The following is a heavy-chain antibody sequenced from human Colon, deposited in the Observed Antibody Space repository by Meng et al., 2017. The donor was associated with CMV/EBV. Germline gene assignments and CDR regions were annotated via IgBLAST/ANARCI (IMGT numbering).Heavy chain of an antibody. Sequence: SETLSLTCIVSGASVNSDSHYWSWIRQPPGKGLEYIGYVYYSGATNYNPFFKSRVTISIDTSKNQFSLKLTSVTAADTAVYYCSRGNSVLWDNDSFGQGTLVTVSS. CDR3: SRGNSVLWDNDS. D-gene: IGHD2-8*01. J-gene: IGHJ4*02. V-gene: IGHV4-61*01. CDR1: GASVNSDSHY. CDR2: VYYSGAT.